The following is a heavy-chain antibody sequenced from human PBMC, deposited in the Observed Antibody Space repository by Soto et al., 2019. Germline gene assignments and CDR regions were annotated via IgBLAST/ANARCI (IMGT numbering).Heavy chain of an antibody. J-gene: IGHJ3*02. CDR2: ISSSGSTI. D-gene: IGHD2-15*01. CDR3: ARARPYCSGGSCPDAFDI. Sequence: VQLVESGGGLVQPGGSLRLSCAASGFTFSDYYMSWIRQAPGKGLEWVSYISSSGSTIYYADSVKGRFTISRDNAKNSLYLQMNSLRAEDTAVYYCARARPYCSGGSCPDAFDIWGQGTMVTVSS. V-gene: IGHV3-11*01. CDR1: GFTFSDYY.